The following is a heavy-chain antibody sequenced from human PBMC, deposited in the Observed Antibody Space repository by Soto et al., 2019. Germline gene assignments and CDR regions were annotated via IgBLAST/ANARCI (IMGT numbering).Heavy chain of an antibody. CDR2: IRSKAYGGTT. Sequence: LSLTCTVSGGSLNNYYWSWTRQPPGKGLEWVGFIRSKAYGGTTEYAASVKGRFTISRDDSKSIAYLQMNSLKTEDTAVYYCTVDEIVLVPAASDYYGMDVWGQGTTVTVSS. CDR3: TVDEIVLVPAASDYYGMDV. J-gene: IGHJ6*02. CDR1: GGSLNNYY. V-gene: IGHV3-49*03. D-gene: IGHD2-2*01.